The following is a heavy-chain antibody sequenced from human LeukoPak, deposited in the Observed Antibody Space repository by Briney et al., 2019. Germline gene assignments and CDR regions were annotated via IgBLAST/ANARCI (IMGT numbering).Heavy chain of an antibody. CDR2: IIPIFGTA. CDR1: GGTFSSYA. Sequence: SVKVSFKSSGGTFSSYAISWVRQAPGQGLEWMGGIIPIFGTANYAQKFQGRVTITTDESASTAYMELSSLRSEDPDVYYCARDSRYWGQGTLVTVSS. V-gene: IGHV1-69*05. CDR3: ARDSRY. J-gene: IGHJ4*02.